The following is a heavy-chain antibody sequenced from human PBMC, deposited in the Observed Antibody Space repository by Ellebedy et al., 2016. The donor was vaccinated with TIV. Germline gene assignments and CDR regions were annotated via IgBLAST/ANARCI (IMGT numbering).Heavy chain of an antibody. CDR2: IKSDGPFT. V-gene: IGHV3-74*01. Sequence: GESLKISCAASGFTFSTYWMHWVRQAPGKGLGWVSCIKSDGPFTSYGDSVKGRFTISRDNAENTLSLQMNSLRVEDTAVYYCVRVLQGTFTLAIDQWGQGTLVTVSS. D-gene: IGHD2/OR15-2a*01. CDR3: VRVLQGTFTLAIDQ. CDR1: GFTFSTYW. J-gene: IGHJ4*02.